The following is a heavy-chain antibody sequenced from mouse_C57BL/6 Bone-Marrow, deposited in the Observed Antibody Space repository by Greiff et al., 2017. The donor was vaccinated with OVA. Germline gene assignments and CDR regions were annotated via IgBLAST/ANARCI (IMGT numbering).Heavy chain of an antibody. V-gene: IGHV1-52*01. D-gene: IGHD1-1*01. CDR1: GYTFTSYW. CDR3: AREVYYYGSSLFDY. Sequence: QVQLQQSGAELVRPGSSVKLSCKASGYTFTSYWMHWVKQRPIQGLEWIGNIDPSDSETHYNQKFKDKATLTVDKSSSTAYMQLSSLTSEDSAVYYCAREVYYYGSSLFDYWGQGTTLTVSS. J-gene: IGHJ2*01. CDR2: IDPSDSET.